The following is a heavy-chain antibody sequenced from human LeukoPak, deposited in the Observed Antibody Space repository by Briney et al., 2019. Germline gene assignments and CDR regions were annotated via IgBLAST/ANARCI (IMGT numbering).Heavy chain of an antibody. V-gene: IGHV1-69*01. CDR2: IIPIFGTA. CDR3: ARGDSSGWFSRDYYGMDV. Sequence: ASVKVSCKASGGTFSSYAISWVRQAPGQGLEWIGGIIPIFGTANYAQKFQGRVTITADESTSTAYMELSSLRSEDTAVYYCARGDSSGWFSRDYYGMDVWGKGTTVTVSS. J-gene: IGHJ6*04. D-gene: IGHD6-19*01. CDR1: GGTFSSYA.